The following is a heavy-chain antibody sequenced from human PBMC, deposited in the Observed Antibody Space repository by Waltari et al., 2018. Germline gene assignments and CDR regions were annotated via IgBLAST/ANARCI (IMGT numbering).Heavy chain of an antibody. CDR2: VNSQTGNP. D-gene: IGHD2-21*01. Sequence: QVHLEQSGSELKRPGASVRISCLTSGYTFTDYAINWVRQAPGQGLQFVGVVNSQTGNPTDAQGLSGRFVFSVATSVATAYLEIDSLTTSDSAVYFCSREAVVGTNTSVDYWGRGTLVTV. CDR3: SREAVVGTNTSVDY. CDR1: GYTFTDYA. J-gene: IGHJ4*02. V-gene: IGHV7-4-1*01.